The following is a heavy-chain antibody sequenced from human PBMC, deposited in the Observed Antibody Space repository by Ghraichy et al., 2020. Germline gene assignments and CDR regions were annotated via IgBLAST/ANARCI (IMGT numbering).Heavy chain of an antibody. J-gene: IGHJ3*02. CDR1: GFTFNNYA. V-gene: IGHV3-23*01. Sequence: GESLRLSCAASGFTFNNYAMSWVRQTPGKGLEWVSAISGYGDITYYADSVKGLFTISRDNSNNTLYLQMNSLRAEDTAIYYCAKDSLQQQLVDAFDTWGQGTMVTVSS. CDR2: ISGYGDIT. CDR3: AKDSLQQQLVDAFDT. D-gene: IGHD6-13*01.